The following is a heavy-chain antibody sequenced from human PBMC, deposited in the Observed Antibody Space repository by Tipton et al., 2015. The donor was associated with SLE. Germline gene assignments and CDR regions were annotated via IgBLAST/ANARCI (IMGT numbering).Heavy chain of an antibody. D-gene: IGHD6-19*01. J-gene: IGHJ5*02. CDR2: IYYSGST. Sequence: TLSLTCTVPGGSISSYYWSWIRQPPGKGLEWIGYIYYSGSTNYNPSLKSRVTISVDTSKNQFSLKLSSVTAADTAVYYCASGRGWYGWFDPWGQGTLVTVSS. CDR1: GGSISSYY. V-gene: IGHV4-59*01. CDR3: ASGRGWYGWFDP.